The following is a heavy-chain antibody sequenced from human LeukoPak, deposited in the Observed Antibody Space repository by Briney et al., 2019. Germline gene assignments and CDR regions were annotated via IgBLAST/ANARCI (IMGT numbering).Heavy chain of an antibody. CDR1: GFTLDDYA. CDR3: AKLGLTKSDV. J-gene: IGHJ6*04. Sequence: GRSLRLSCAASGFTLDDYAMHWVRQAPGKGLEWVAVIWYDGSNKYYADSVKGSFTISRDNSKNTLYLQMTSLRAEDRAVYYCAKLGLTKSDVWGKGTTVTVSS. D-gene: IGHD1-1*01. CDR2: IWYDGSNK. V-gene: IGHV3-33*06.